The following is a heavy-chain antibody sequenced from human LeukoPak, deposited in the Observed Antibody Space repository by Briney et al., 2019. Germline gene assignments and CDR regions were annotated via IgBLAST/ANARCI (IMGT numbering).Heavy chain of an antibody. CDR3: ARETIFGVAFDY. CDR1: GGSISSYY. D-gene: IGHD3-3*01. V-gene: IGHV4-59*12. CDR2: IYYSGST. J-gene: IGHJ4*02. Sequence: SSETLSLTCTVSGGSISSYYWSWIRQPPGKGLEWIGYIYYSGSTNYNPSLKSRVTISVDTSKNQFSLKLSSVTAADTAVYYCARETIFGVAFDYWGQGTLVTVSS.